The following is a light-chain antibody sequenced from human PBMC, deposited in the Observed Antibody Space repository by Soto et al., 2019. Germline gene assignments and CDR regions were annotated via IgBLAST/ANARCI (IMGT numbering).Light chain of an antibody. CDR2: DTS. J-gene: IGKJ1*01. Sequence: EIVLTQSPATLSLSPGDRATLSCRASQRIGTYLAWYQQKAGQAPSRLIYDTSNRATGIPTRFSGSGSGTDFTLTISSLEPEDFAVYFCQNSSNSPPPWTFGQGTKVEIK. CDR3: QNSSNSPPPWT. V-gene: IGKV3-11*01. CDR1: QRIGTY.